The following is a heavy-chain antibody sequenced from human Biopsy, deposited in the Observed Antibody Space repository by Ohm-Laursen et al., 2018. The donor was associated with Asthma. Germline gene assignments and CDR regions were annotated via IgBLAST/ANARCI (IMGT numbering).Heavy chain of an antibody. CDR3: ARFKRGYSYGYAGVFDY. CDR2: ISSSSSTI. CDR1: GFTFSSYS. J-gene: IGHJ4*02. Sequence: SLRLSCAASGFTFSSYSMNWVRQAPGKGLEWVSYISSSSSTIYYADSVEGRFTISRDNAKNSLYLQMNSLRDEDTAVYYCARFKRGYSYGYAGVFDYWRQGTLVTVSS. V-gene: IGHV3-48*02. D-gene: IGHD5-18*01.